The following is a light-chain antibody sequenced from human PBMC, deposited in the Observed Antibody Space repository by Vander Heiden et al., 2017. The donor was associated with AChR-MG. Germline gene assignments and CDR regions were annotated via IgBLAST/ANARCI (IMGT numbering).Light chain of an antibody. CDR1: QGTSSY. CDR2: TAS. J-gene: IGKJ5*01. V-gene: IGKV1-9*01. Sequence: IQLTQSPSSLSASIGERVTITCRASQGTSSYLAWYQQKPGRAPRLLIYTASTWQSGVPSRFTGSGSGTDFALTISSLQPEDFATYYCQQLNSYPITFGQGTRLDIK. CDR3: QQLNSYPIT.